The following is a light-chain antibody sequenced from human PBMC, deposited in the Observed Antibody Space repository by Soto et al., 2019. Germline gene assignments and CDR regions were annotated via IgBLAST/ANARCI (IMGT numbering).Light chain of an antibody. CDR1: SSDVGNSDY. CDR2: GVT. J-gene: IGLJ2*01. Sequence: QSVLTQPASVSGSPGQSITISCTGTSSDVGNSDYVSWYQHHPGKAPKLMISGVTNRPSGVSNRFSGSKSGNTASLTISGLQAEDEADYYCSSSATGNTSHVVFGGGTKLTVL. CDR3: SSSATGNTSHVV. V-gene: IGLV2-14*03.